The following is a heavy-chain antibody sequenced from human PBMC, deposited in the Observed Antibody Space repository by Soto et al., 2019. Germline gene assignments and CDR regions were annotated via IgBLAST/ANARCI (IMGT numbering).Heavy chain of an antibody. CDR1: GYTFTSYD. D-gene: IGHD1-1*01. J-gene: IGHJ6*02. V-gene: IGHV1-8*01. CDR2: MNPNSGNT. Sequence: QVQLVQSGAAVKKPGASVKVSCKASGYTFTSYDINWVRQATGQGLEWMGWMNPNSGNTGYAQKFQGRVAMTRNTSISTAYMELSSLRSEDTAVYYCARERTGTTSMDVWGQGTTVTVSS. CDR3: ARERTGTTSMDV.